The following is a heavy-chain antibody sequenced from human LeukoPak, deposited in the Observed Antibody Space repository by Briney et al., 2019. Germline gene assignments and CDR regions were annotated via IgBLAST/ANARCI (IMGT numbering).Heavy chain of an antibody. V-gene: IGHV1-2*06. CDR3: ASCSRGGSCYSFDY. D-gene: IGHD2-15*01. J-gene: IGHJ4*02. CDR1: GGTFSSYA. CDR2: INPNSGGT. Sequence: ASVKVSCKASGGTFSSYAISWVRQAPGQGLEWMGRINPNSGGTNYAQKFQGRVTMTRDTSISTAYMELSRLRSDDTAVYYCASCSRGGSCYSFDYWGQGTLVTVSS.